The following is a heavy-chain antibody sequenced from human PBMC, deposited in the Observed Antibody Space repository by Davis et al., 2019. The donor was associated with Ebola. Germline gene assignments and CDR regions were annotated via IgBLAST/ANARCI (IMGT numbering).Heavy chain of an antibody. CDR3: ARGVGATTGWFDP. CDR1: GGSFSGYY. CDR2: INHSGST. V-gene: IGHV4-34*01. D-gene: IGHD1-26*01. Sequence: PETLSLTCAVYGGSFSGYYWSWIRQPPGKGLEWIGEINHSGSTNYNPSLKSRVTISVDTSKNQFSLKLSSVTAADTAVYYCARGVGATTGWFDPWGQGTLVTVSS. J-gene: IGHJ5*02.